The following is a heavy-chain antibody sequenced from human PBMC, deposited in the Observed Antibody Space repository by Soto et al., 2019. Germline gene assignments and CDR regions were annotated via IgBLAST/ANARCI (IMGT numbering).Heavy chain of an antibody. J-gene: IGHJ4*02. CDR1: GGSISTYY. Sequence: QVQLQESGPGLVKSSETLSLTCTVSGGSISTYYWGWIRQPPGKGLERIGYILYSGSTNYNPSLKSRVTISVDTSKNQLSLSLSSVTAADTAVYYCARSRDGYLWDYWGQGILVTVSS. CDR2: ILYSGST. D-gene: IGHD2-21*01. V-gene: IGHV4-59*08. CDR3: ARSRDGYLWDY.